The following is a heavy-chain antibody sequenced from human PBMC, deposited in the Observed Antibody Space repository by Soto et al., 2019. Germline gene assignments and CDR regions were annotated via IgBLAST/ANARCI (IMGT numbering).Heavy chain of an antibody. J-gene: IGHJ3*01. V-gene: IGHV1-18*01. D-gene: IGHD2-15*01. CDR3: ASGYCSGGNCYMDGAFDF. CDR1: GGTFSSYT. Sequence: AASVKVSCKASGGTFSSYTISWVRQAPGQGLEWMGWISVYNGNTNYAQKLQGRVTMTTDTSTSTAYMELRSLRSDDTAVYYCASGYCSGGNCYMDGAFDFWGQGTMVTVSS. CDR2: ISVYNGNT.